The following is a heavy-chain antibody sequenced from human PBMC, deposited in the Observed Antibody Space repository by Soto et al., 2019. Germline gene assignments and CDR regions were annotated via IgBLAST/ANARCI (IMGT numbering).Heavy chain of an antibody. CDR3: ASFIVGPADQRNLHGP. CDR2: LKPSTGDT. D-gene: IGHD1-26*01. Sequence: ASVKVSCKASGYTFTDYYINWVRQAPGQGFEGLGWLKPSTGDTTYAQKFQGRVTMTGDTSITTAYLELFSLTSDDTALYFCASFIVGPADQRNLHGPWARGSLVPVSS. CDR1: GYTFTDYY. J-gene: IGHJ5*02. V-gene: IGHV1-2*02.